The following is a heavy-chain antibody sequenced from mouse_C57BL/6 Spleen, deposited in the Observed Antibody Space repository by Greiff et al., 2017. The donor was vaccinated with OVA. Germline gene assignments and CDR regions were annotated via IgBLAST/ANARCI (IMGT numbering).Heavy chain of an antibody. V-gene: IGHV1-42*01. CDR3: ANYGNYGAWFAY. D-gene: IGHD2-1*01. J-gene: IGHJ3*01. CDR2: INPSTGGT. Sequence: VPLQQSGPELVKPGASVKISCKASGYSFTGYYMNWVKQSPEKSLEWIGEINPSTGGTTYNQKFKAKATLTVDKSSSTAYMQLKSLTSEDSAVYYCANYGNYGAWFAYWGQGTLVTVSA. CDR1: GYSFTGYY.